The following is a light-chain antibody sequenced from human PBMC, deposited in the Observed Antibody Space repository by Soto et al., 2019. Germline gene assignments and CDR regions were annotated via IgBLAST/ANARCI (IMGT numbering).Light chain of an antibody. V-gene: IGLV2-8*01. Sequence: QSALTQPPSSSGSPGQSVTISCTGTSSDVGGYNYVSWYQQHPGKAPKLMIYEVSERPSGVPARFSGSKSGNTASLTVSGLHAEAEADYYCSSYAGSNNLVFGGGTKLTVL. J-gene: IGLJ3*02. CDR1: SSDVGGYNY. CDR3: SSYAGSNNLV. CDR2: EVS.